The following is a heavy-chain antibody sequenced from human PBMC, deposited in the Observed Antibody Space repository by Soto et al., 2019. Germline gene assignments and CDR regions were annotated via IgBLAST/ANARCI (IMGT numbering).Heavy chain of an antibody. CDR1: GGTFSSYA. V-gene: IGHV1-69*01. D-gene: IGHD3-16*02. CDR3: ARHQYDYVWGSYRAQLDY. CDR2: IIPIFGTE. J-gene: IGHJ4*02. Sequence: QVQLVQSGAEVKKPGSSVKVSCKASGGTFSSYAISWVRQAPGQGLEWMGGIIPIFGTENYAQKFQGRVTITADESTCTAYLELSSVRSEDTAVYYCARHQYDYVWGSYRAQLDYWGQGTLVTVSS.